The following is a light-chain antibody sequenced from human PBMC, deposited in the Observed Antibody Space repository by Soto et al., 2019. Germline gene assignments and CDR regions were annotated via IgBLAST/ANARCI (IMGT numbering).Light chain of an antibody. CDR1: QTLSNSV. J-gene: IGKJ5*01. CDR3: YQSGSWPPIT. Sequence: VLPRARDTLSLSPVAIATLTSGAIQTLSNSVIAWYQQKPGEDPRLLLYDTSSRATGIPDRFSGSGAGRTFSVISISLEHEECAAFYCYQSGSWPPITFGQGTRLEIK. CDR2: DTS. V-gene: IGKV3D-20*02.